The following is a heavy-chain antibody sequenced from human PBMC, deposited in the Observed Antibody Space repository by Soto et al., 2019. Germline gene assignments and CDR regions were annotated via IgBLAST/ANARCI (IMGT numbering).Heavy chain of an antibody. CDR1: GFTFSSYS. D-gene: IGHD3-3*01. V-gene: IGHV3-21*01. CDR3: ARTDYDFWSGPADGMDV. Sequence: PGGSLRLSCAASGFTFSSYSMNWVRQAPGKGLEWVSSISSSSSYIYYADSVKGRFTISRDNAKNSLYLQMNSLRAEDTAVYYCARTDYDFWSGPADGMDVWGQGTTVTVS. J-gene: IGHJ6*02. CDR2: ISSSSSYI.